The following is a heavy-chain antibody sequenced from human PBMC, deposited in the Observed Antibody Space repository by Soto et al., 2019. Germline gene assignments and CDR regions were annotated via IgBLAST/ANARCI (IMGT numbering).Heavy chain of an antibody. Sequence: SETQSLTCIVSGGSISSNNYNWGWVRQPPGKGLEWIGSIYYSGSTYYNPSLKSRVTISVDTSKNQFSLKLSSVTAADTAVYYCARHVFTTVVRGGIMTLEYYNGMDVWGQGTTVTVS. CDR1: GGSISSNNYN. V-gene: IGHV4-39*01. D-gene: IGHD3-10*01. J-gene: IGHJ6*02. CDR2: IYYSGST. CDR3: ARHVFTTVVRGGIMTLEYYNGMDV.